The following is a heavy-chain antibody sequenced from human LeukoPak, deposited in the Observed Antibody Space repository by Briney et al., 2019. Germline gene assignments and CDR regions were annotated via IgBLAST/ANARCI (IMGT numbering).Heavy chain of an antibody. V-gene: IGHV4-59*01. CDR1: GGSISSYY. CDR3: ATGVVIMYFQH. Sequence: PSETLSLTCTVSGGSISSYYWSWIRQPPGKGLEWIGYIYYSGSTNYNPSLKSRVTISVDTSKNQFSLKLSSVTAADTAVYYCATGVVIMYFQHWGQGTLVTVSS. CDR2: IYYSGST. D-gene: IGHD3-3*01. J-gene: IGHJ1*01.